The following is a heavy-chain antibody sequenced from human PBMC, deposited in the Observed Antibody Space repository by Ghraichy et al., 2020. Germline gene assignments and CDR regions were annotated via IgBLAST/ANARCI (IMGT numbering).Heavy chain of an antibody. CDR1: GGSISGSSYY. Sequence: SETLSLTCTLSGGSISGSSYYWGWIRQPPGKGLEWIGSIYYSGTIYYNPSLKCRVTISVDTSKNQFSLKLSSVTAADTAVYYCARNNYDFCSGYQRHFDYWGQGTLVTVSS. CDR2: IYYSGTI. J-gene: IGHJ4*02. V-gene: IGHV4-39*07. D-gene: IGHD3-3*01. CDR3: ARNNYDFCSGYQRHFDY.